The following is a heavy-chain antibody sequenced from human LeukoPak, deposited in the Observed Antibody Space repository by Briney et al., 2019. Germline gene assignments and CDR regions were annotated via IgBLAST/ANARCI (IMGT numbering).Heavy chain of an antibody. D-gene: IGHD6-13*01. CDR1: GFVFSSHW. Sequence: QPGGSLRLSCAATGFVFSSHWMSWVRQAPGKGLEWVANIKQDGSEKYYVDSVKGRFTISRDNAKNSLYLQMNSLRAEDTAVYYCARVRGYSSSHYWGQGTLVTVSS. V-gene: IGHV3-7*04. CDR3: ARVRGYSSSHY. CDR2: IKQDGSEK. J-gene: IGHJ4*02.